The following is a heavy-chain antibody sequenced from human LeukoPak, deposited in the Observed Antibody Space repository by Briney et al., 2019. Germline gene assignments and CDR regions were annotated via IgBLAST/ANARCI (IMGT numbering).Heavy chain of an antibody. Sequence: PSETLSLTCTVSGGSISSGDYYWSWIRQPPGKGLEWIGYIYYSGSTYYNPSLKSRVTISVDTSKNQFSLKLSSVTAADTAVYYCARRVVVAARNWFDPWGQGTLVTVSS. J-gene: IGHJ5*02. D-gene: IGHD2-15*01. CDR3: ARRVVVAARNWFDP. V-gene: IGHV4-30-4*01. CDR2: IYYSGST. CDR1: GGSISSGDYY.